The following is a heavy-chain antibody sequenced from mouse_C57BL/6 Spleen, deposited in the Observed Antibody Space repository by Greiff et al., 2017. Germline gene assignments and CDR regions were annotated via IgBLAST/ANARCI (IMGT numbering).Heavy chain of an antibody. Sequence: VKLMESDAELVKPGASVKISCKASGYTFTDHTIYWMKQRPGQGLEWIGYIYPSDGSTKYNEKFKGKATLTADKSSSTAYMQLNSLTSEDSAVYFCATLAPYFDVWGTGTTVTVSS. V-gene: IGHV1-78*01. CDR1: GYTFTDHT. J-gene: IGHJ1*03. CDR3: ATLAPYFDV. CDR2: IYPSDGST.